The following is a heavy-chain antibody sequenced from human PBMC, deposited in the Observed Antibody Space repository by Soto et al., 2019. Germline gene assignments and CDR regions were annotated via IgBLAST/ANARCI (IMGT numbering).Heavy chain of an antibody. D-gene: IGHD3-10*01. Sequence: LRLSCAASGFTFSSYDMHWVRQATGKGLEWVSAIGTAGDTYYPGSVKGRFTIPRENAKNSLYLQMNSLRAGDTAVYYCAREYYYGSGTRAYGMDVWGQGTTVTVSS. J-gene: IGHJ6*02. V-gene: IGHV3-13*01. CDR3: AREYYYGSGTRAYGMDV. CDR1: GFTFSSYD. CDR2: IGTAGDT.